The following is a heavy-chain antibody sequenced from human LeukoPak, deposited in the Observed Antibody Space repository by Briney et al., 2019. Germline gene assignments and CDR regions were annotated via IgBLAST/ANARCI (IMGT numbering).Heavy chain of an antibody. CDR2: ISYDGSNK. J-gene: IGHJ4*02. CDR3: ARERYSYGYALIDY. CDR1: GVTLSPYG. D-gene: IGHD5-18*01. V-gene: IGHV3-30*03. Sequence: PPGGSLRLSCAASGVTLSPYGMHWVRQAPGKGLEWVAVISYDGSNKYYADSVKGRFTISRDNSKNTLYLQMNSLRAEDTAVYYCARERYSYGYALIDYWGQGTLVTVSS.